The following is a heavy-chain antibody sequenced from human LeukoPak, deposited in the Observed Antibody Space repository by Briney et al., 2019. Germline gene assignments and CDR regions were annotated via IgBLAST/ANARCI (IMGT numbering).Heavy chain of an antibody. Sequence: GASVKVSCKASGYTFTSYGISWVRQAPGQGLEWMGWISAYNGNTNYAQKLQGRVTMTTDTSTSTAYMELRSLRSDDTAVYYCARETLYGSGSYPPDVWGKGTTVTVSS. CDR1: GYTFTSYG. J-gene: IGHJ6*04. V-gene: IGHV1-18*01. CDR3: ARETLYGSGSYPPDV. CDR2: ISAYNGNT. D-gene: IGHD3-10*01.